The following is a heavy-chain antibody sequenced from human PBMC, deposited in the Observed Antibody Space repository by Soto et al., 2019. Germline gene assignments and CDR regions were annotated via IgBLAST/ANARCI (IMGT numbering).Heavy chain of an antibody. D-gene: IGHD6-6*01. J-gene: IGHJ4*02. Sequence: EVQLLESGGGLVQPGESLRLSCAASGFPFSTYAMSWVRQAPGKWLEWVSAIGGSDGSTHYADSVKGRLTISRDNSRNMLYLQIMSLRAEDTAVYYCAKEGSTSYAFFDYWRRGTLVTVSS. CDR1: GFPFSTYA. V-gene: IGHV3-23*01. CDR2: IGGSDGST. CDR3: AKEGSTSYAFFDY.